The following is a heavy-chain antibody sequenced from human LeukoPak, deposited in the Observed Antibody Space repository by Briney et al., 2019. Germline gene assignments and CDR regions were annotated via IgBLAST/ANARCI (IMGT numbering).Heavy chain of an antibody. J-gene: IGHJ5*02. CDR2: ISGSGGST. D-gene: IGHD2-15*01. Sequence: GGSLRLSCAASGFTFSNAWMSWVRQAPGKGLEWVSAISGSGGSTYYADSVKGRFTISRDNSKNTLYLQMNSLRAEDTAVYYCAKDHFQGGPNWFDPWGQGTLVTVSS. CDR1: GFTFSNAW. CDR3: AKDHFQGGPNWFDP. V-gene: IGHV3-23*01.